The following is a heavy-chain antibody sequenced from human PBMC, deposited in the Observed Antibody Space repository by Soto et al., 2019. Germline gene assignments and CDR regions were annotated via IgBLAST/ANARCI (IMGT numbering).Heavy chain of an antibody. Sequence: QVQLVESGGGVVQPGRSLRLSCAASGFTFSNYTMHWVRQAPGKGLEWLAIISYDGDNEYYADSVRGRFTISRDYSKNTLYLQTNNLRHEDTAVYYCCNSPGCSAKHFDYWGQGTLVTVSS. J-gene: IGHJ4*02. D-gene: IGHD2-2*01. CDR2: ISYDGDNE. V-gene: IGHV3-30*03. CDR1: GFTFSNYT. CDR3: CNSPGCSAKHFDY.